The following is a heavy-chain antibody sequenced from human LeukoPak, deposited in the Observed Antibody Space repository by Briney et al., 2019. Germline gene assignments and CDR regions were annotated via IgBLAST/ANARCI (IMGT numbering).Heavy chain of an antibody. CDR2: ISTYIGNT. D-gene: IGHD2-15*01. CDR3: ARDWDCSGGSCHPHYFDW. J-gene: IGHJ4*02. V-gene: IGHV1-18*01. CDR1: GFTLSTYG. Sequence: ASVKVSCTASGFTLSTYGFSWMRPAPGQGLEWMGWISTYIGNTQYGQKFQGRVTLTKDTSTNTAYMEMRSLSSDDTAVYYCARDWDCSGGSCHPHYFDWWGQGTLVTVSS.